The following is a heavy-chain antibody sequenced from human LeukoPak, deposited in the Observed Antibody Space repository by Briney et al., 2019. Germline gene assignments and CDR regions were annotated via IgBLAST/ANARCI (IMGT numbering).Heavy chain of an antibody. CDR3: ARDHRTRYSYTTYYFDY. CDR1: GSTFSSYA. D-gene: IGHD5-18*01. Sequence: PGRSLRLSCAASGSTFSSYAMHWVRQAPGKGLEWVAVISYDGSNKYYADSVKGRFTISRDNSKNTLYLQMNSLRAEDTAVYYCARDHRTRYSYTTYYFDYWGQGTLVTVSS. V-gene: IGHV3-30-3*01. J-gene: IGHJ4*02. CDR2: ISYDGSNK.